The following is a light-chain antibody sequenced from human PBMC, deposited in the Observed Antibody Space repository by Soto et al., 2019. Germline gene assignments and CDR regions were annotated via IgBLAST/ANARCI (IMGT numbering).Light chain of an antibody. Sequence: EIVLTRSPGTLSLSPGARATLYCRASQSVSNNYLAWYQQKPGQAPRLLIYGASNRATGIPDRFSGSGSGTDFTLTISRLEPEDFAVYYCQQYGSSGTFGQGTKVDIK. J-gene: IGKJ1*01. CDR2: GAS. CDR3: QQYGSSGT. CDR1: QSVSNNY. V-gene: IGKV3-20*01.